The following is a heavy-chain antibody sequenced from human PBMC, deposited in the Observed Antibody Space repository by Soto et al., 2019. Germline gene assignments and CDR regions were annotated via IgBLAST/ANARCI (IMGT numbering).Heavy chain of an antibody. CDR3: AGGFMVRGGDAWFDT. D-gene: IGHD3-10*01. CDR1: EGTFSTHA. Sequence: QVHLEQSGAEVKKPGSSVKVSCKASEGTFSTHAISWVRQAPEEGLEWMGGIIPLFGTTNYAQKFQGRVTIIADKSTSTVSMELISLRSEDTAIYYCAGGFMVRGGDAWFDTWGQGTLVTVSS. CDR2: IIPLFGTT. V-gene: IGHV1-69*06. J-gene: IGHJ5*02.